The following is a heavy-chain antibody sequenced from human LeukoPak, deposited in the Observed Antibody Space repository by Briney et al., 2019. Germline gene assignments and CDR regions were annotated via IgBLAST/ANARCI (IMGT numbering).Heavy chain of an antibody. J-gene: IGHJ6*03. CDR3: ARDGYDLWSGSIYYYFYMDV. Sequence: PGGSLRLSCAASGFTFSKYSMNWVRQAPGKGLEWVSYISSNGSSVQYADSVKGRFTFSRDNAKNSLYLQMNSLRAEDTAVYYCARDGYDLWSGSIYYYFYMDVWGKGTTVTVSS. D-gene: IGHD3-3*01. V-gene: IGHV3-48*01. CDR2: ISSNGSSV. CDR1: GFTFSKYS.